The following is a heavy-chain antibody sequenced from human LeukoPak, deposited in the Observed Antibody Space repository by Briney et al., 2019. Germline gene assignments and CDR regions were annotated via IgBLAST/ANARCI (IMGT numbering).Heavy chain of an antibody. CDR3: ARDGLAAATLHWCFDL. CDR2: ISSSSSYI. J-gene: IGHJ2*01. D-gene: IGHD2-15*01. Sequence: SGGSLRLSCAASGFTFRTYEMNWVRQAPGKGLEWVSSISSSSSYIYYADSVKGRFTISRDNARNSLYLQMNSLRAEDTAVYYCARDGLAAATLHWCFDLWGRGTLVTVSS. CDR1: GFTFRTYE. V-gene: IGHV3-21*01.